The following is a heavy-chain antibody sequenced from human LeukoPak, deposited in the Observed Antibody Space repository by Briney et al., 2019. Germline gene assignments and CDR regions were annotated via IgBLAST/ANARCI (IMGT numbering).Heavy chain of an antibody. CDR3: ARDASGHDAFDI. J-gene: IGHJ3*02. Sequence: GGSLRLSCAASGFTFSSNYMSWVRQAPGKGLEWVSVIHSGGSTYYADSVKGRFTISRDNSKNTLYLQMNSLRAEDTAVYYCARDASGHDAFDIWGQGTMVTVSS. V-gene: IGHV3-53*01. CDR2: IHSGGST. D-gene: IGHD3-16*01. CDR1: GFTFSSNY.